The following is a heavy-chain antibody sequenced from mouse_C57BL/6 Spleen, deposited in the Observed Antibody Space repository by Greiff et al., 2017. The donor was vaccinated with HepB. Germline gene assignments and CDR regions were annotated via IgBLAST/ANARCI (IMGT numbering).Heavy chain of an antibody. D-gene: IGHD1-1*01. CDR1: GYSFTSYY. CDR3: ARGDTTVVRYYAMDY. Sequence: QVQLKQSGPELVKPGASVKISCKASGYSFTSYYIHWVKQRPGQGLEWIGWIYPGSGNTKYNEKFKGKATLTADTSSSTAYMQLSSLTSEDSAVYYCARGDTTVVRYYAMDYWGQGTSVTVSS. V-gene: IGHV1-66*01. CDR2: IYPGSGNT. J-gene: IGHJ4*01.